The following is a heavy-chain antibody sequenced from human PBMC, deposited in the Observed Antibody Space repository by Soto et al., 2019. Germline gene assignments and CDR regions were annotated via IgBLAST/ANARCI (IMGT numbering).Heavy chain of an antibody. CDR2: IYHAGSP. J-gene: IGHJ3*01. CDR3: ARGLSFQGDFDV. Sequence: HLQESGPGLVKPSGTLSLTCDVSGGSISSSSWWTWVRQSPGKGLEWIGEIYHAGSPNYNPSFQSRVTILADKYKNHFSLRLTSVTAADTAIYYCARGLSFQGDFDVWGQGTTVTVSS. CDR1: GGSISSSSW. D-gene: IGHD2-21*02. V-gene: IGHV4-4*02.